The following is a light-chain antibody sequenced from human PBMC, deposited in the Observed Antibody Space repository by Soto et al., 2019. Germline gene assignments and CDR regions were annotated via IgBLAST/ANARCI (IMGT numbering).Light chain of an antibody. CDR2: GAS. V-gene: IGKV3-20*01. Sequence: EIVLTQSPGSLSLSPGERATLSCRASQSITSNYLAWYQQKPGQAPRLLLYGASSRATGIPDRFSGSGSGTDLSLTISRLEPEDFAVYYCQQYGSSVWTFGQGTKVEI. J-gene: IGKJ1*01. CDR3: QQYGSSVWT. CDR1: QSITSNY.